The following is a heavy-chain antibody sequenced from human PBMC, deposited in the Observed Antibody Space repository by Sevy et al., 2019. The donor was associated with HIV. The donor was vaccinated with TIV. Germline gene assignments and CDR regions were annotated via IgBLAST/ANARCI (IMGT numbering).Heavy chain of an antibody. CDR1: GFTFSSYW. CDR2: IKQEGSEK. D-gene: IGHD1-26*01. Sequence: GGSLRLSCAASGFTFSSYWMSWVRQAQGKGLEWVANIKQEGSEKYYVDSVKGRFTFSRDNAKNSLYLQMNSLRAEDTAVYYCARDPSYSGSFYWGQGTLVTVSS. CDR3: ARDPSYSGSFY. J-gene: IGHJ4*02. V-gene: IGHV3-7*01.